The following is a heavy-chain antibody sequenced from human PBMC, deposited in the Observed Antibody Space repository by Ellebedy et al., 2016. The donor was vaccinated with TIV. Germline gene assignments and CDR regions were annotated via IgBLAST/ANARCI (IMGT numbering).Heavy chain of an antibody. Sequence: SETLSLTCTVSGDSITNDNYFWAWIRQPPGKGLEWIGSVYSSGGTYYNPSLQSRVTISVDTSKNQFSLRLTSVTAADTAVYYCARHYPVLRELNLPDVWGQGTTVTVSS. J-gene: IGHJ6*02. CDR1: GDSITNDNYF. CDR3: ARHYPVLRELNLPDV. CDR2: VYSSGGT. V-gene: IGHV4-39*01. D-gene: IGHD3-16*01.